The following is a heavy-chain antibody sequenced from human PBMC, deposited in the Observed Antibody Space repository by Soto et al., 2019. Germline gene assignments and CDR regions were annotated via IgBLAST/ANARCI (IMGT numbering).Heavy chain of an antibody. Sequence: ASVKVSCKASGYTFTSYGISWVRQAPGQGLEWMGWFSAYNGNTNYAQKLQGRVTMTTDTSTSTAYMELRSLRSDDTAVYYCASHYCSCASCQEVFAYWGQGTLDPGSS. V-gene: IGHV1-18*01. CDR2: FSAYNGNT. J-gene: IGHJ4*02. D-gene: IGHD2-2*01. CDR3: ASHYCSCASCQEVFAY. CDR1: GYTFTSYG.